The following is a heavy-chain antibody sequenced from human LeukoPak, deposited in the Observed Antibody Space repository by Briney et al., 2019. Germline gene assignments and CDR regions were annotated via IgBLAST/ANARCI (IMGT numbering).Heavy chain of an antibody. D-gene: IGHD1-20*01. Sequence: GRSLRLSCAASGFTFSSYGMHWVRQAPGKGLEWVSVTSYDGSSKYYADSVKGRLTIYRDNSRNTLYLQMDSLRVEDTAVYYCARDAAYNWNYVDYWGQGTLVTVSS. CDR1: GFTFSSYG. CDR2: TSYDGSSK. J-gene: IGHJ4*02. CDR3: ARDAAYNWNYVDY. V-gene: IGHV3-30*03.